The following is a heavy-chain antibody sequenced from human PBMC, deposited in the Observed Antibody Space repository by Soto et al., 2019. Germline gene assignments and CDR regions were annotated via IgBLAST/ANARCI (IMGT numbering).Heavy chain of an antibody. D-gene: IGHD6-19*01. V-gene: IGHV3-23*01. CDR3: AKVTHRQWLQYYFDY. CDR1: GFTFSSYA. CDR2: ISGSGGST. Sequence: GGSLRLSCAASGFTFSSYAMSWVRQAPGKGLEWVSAISGSGGSTYYADSVKGRFTISRDNSKNTLYLQMNSLRAEDTAVYYCAKVTHRQWLQYYFDYWGQGTLVTVSS. J-gene: IGHJ4*02.